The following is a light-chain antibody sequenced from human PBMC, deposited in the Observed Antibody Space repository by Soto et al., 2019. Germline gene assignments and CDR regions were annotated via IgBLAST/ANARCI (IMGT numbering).Light chain of an antibody. CDR3: QNYIRAPLT. CDR1: QGISNY. CDR2: AAS. Sequence: EIQMTQSPSSLSASVGDRVTITCRASQGISNYLAWYQQKPGKVPKLLIYAASTLQSGVPSRFSGSGSGTDFTLTSSSLQHEYVATYYCQNYIRAPLTFGGGTQVEIK. J-gene: IGKJ4*01. V-gene: IGKV1-27*01.